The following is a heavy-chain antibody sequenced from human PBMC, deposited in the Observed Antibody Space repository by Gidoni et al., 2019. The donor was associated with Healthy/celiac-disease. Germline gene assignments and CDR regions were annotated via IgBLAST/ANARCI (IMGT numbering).Heavy chain of an antibody. J-gene: IGHJ4*02. CDR2: IYTSGST. CDR1: GCSISSGRYY. V-gene: IGHV4-61*02. CDR3: ARSSNLGYSYGWDFDY. Sequence: QVQLQESGPGLVKPSQTLSLTCTVSGCSISSGRYYWSWIRQPAGKGLEWIGRIYTSGSTNSNPSLKSRVTISVDTSKNQFSLKLSSVTAADTAVYYCARSSNLGYSYGWDFDYWGQGTLVTVSS. D-gene: IGHD5-18*01.